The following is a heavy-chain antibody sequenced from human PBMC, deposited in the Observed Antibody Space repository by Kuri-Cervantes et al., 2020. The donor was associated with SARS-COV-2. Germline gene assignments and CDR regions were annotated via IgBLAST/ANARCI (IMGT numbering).Heavy chain of an antibody. V-gene: IGHV3-21*01. CDR3: ARDTYYYDSSGYFDY. D-gene: IGHD3-22*01. CDR1: GFTFRSYS. J-gene: IGHJ4*02. CDR2: ISSSSSYI. Sequence: GESLKISCAASGFTFRSYSLNWVRQAPGKGLEWVSSISSSSSYIYYADSVKGRFTISRDNAKNSLYLQMNSLRAEDTAVYYCARDTYYYDSSGYFDYWGQGTLVTVSS.